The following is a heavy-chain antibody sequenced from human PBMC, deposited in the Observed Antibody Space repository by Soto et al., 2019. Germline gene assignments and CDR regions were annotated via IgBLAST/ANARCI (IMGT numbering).Heavy chain of an antibody. J-gene: IGHJ2*01. Sequence: QVQLVQSGAEVKKPGASVKVSCQASGYTFTNYAISWVRQAPGQGLEWMGWISASTRNTDQAQNFQGRVTMTIDTSTNTANMELRSLRSDDTAVYYCATCYCSVGSCYACWHFDLWGRGTLVTVSS. CDR1: GYTFTNYA. V-gene: IGHV1-18*01. D-gene: IGHD2-15*01. CDR3: ATCYCSVGSCYACWHFDL. CDR2: ISASTRNT.